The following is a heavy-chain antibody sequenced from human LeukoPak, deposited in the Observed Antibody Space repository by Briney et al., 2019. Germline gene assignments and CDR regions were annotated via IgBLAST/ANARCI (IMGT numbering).Heavy chain of an antibody. D-gene: IGHD3-10*01. J-gene: IGHJ5*02. CDR1: GFTFSKYG. CDR3: ATEFNYYGSGSYS. Sequence: PGGSLRLSCAASGFTFSKYGMHRVRQAPGKGLEWVAFIRHDGSDKYYIDSVKDRFIISRDNSKNTLYLQMNSLRTEDTAVYYCATEFNYYGSGSYSWGQGTLVTVSS. V-gene: IGHV3-30*02. CDR2: IRHDGSDK.